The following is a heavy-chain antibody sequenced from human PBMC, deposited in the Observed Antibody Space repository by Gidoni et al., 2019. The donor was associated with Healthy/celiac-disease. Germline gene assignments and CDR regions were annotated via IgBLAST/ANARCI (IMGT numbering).Heavy chain of an antibody. D-gene: IGHD3-10*01. J-gene: IGHJ5*02. CDR2: ISSSSSYI. Sequence: EVQLVESGGGLVKPGGSRRRSCAASGFTFSSYSMNWVRQAPGKGREWVSSISSSSSYIYYADSVKGRFTISRDNAKNSLYLQMTRLRAEDTAVYYCARLGAGRFGPWGQGTLVTVSS. V-gene: IGHV3-21*01. CDR1: GFTFSSYS. CDR3: ARLGAGRFGP.